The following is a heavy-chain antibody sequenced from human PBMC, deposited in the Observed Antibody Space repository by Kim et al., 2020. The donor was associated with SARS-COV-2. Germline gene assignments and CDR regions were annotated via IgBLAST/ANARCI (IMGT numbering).Heavy chain of an antibody. CDR1: GGYITTYY. J-gene: IGHJ4*02. Sequence: SETLSLACTVSGGYITTYYWSWIRQSPGRGLEWIGYVHFDGSTNHNPSLMSRVTISLDTSTSRFSLKLTSVTAADTAVYFCSSEGTGSFDYWGQGTLVTVS. D-gene: IGHD3-9*01. CDR3: SSEGTGSFDY. CDR2: VHFDGST. V-gene: IGHV4-59*01.